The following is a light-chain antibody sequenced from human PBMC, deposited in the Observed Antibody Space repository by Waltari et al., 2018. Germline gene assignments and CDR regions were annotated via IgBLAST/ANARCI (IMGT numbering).Light chain of an antibody. Sequence: QSVLTQPPSTSGNPGQRVTISCSGSNSNIGSNYVYWYQQVPGIAPKLLIYKNNQRPSGVPDRFSGSKSGTSASLAISALRSEDEADYYCAAWDDSLSSVPFGGWTKVTVL. CDR3: AAWDDSLSSVP. J-gene: IGLJ2*01. CDR1: NSNIGSNY. V-gene: IGLV1-47*01. CDR2: KNN.